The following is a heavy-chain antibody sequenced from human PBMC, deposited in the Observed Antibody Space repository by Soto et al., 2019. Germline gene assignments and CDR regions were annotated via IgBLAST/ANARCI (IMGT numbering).Heavy chain of an antibody. CDR3: AHRGYMYGNWDHGYFDY. J-gene: IGHJ4*02. CDR1: GFSLTTSGVG. D-gene: IGHD5-18*01. Sequence: QITLKESGPTRVRPTQTLALTCTFSGFSLTTSGVGVGWIRKTPGKALEWLAVIYWDDDKRYSPSLKSRLTITKXXAXNXAVLTRADMDPVDTATYFCAHRGYMYGNWDHGYFDYWGQGTLVTVAS. V-gene: IGHV2-5*02. CDR2: IYWDDDK.